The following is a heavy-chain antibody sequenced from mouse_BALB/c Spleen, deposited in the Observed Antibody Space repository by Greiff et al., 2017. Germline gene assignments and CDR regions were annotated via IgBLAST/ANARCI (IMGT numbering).Heavy chain of an antibody. V-gene: IGHV1S137*01. J-gene: IGHJ4*01. D-gene: IGHD1-1*01. CDR2: ISTYYGDA. CDR1: GYTFTDYA. Sequence: VQLQQSGAELVRPGVSVKISCKGSGYTFTDYAMHWVKQSHAKSLEWIGVISTYYGDASYNQKFKGKATMTVDKSSSTAYMELARLTSEDSAIYYCARSKCSSYPLYAMDYWGQGTSVTVSS. CDR3: ARSKCSSYPLYAMDY.